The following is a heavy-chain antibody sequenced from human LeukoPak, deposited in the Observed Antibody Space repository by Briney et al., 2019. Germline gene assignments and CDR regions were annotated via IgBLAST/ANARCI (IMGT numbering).Heavy chain of an antibody. Sequence: SETLSLTCTVSGGSISSYYWSWIRQPPGKGLEWIGYIYYSGSTNYNPSLKSRVTISVDTSKNQFSLKLTSVTAADTAVYYWARGRPQLPYFDYWGQGTLVTVSS. D-gene: IGHD2-2*01. CDR2: IYYSGST. J-gene: IGHJ4*02. CDR1: GGSISSYY. CDR3: ARGRPQLPYFDY. V-gene: IGHV4-59*01.